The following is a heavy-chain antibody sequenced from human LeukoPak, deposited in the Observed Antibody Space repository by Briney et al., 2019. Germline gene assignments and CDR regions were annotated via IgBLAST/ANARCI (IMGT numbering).Heavy chain of an antibody. CDR1: GFTFSSYG. V-gene: IGHV3-21*01. CDR3: ARDRLYYYGSGSYSSF. D-gene: IGHD3-10*01. CDR2: ISSSSSYI. J-gene: IGHJ4*02. Sequence: GGSLRLSCAASGFTFSSYGMNWVRQAPGKGLEWVSSISSSSSYIYYADSVKGRFTISRDNAKNSLYLQMNSLRAEDTAVYYCARDRLYYYGSGSYSSFWGQGTLVTVSS.